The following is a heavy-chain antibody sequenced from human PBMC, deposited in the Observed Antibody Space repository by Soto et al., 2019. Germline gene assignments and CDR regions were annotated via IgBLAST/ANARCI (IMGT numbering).Heavy chain of an antibody. D-gene: IGHD3-22*01. CDR1: GYTFTDYG. CDR3: ARDREYYKDSSCNYYYHYGVDV. J-gene: IGHJ6*02. Sequence: QVQLVESGAEVKKPGASVKVSCKASGYTFTDYGISWVRQAPGQGLEWMGWISGYNGNTKYAQKFQGRVTMTTDTPTNTAYMELRSLRSDDTAVYYCARDREYYKDSSCNYYYHYGVDVWGQGTTVTVS. CDR2: ISGYNGNT. V-gene: IGHV1-18*04.